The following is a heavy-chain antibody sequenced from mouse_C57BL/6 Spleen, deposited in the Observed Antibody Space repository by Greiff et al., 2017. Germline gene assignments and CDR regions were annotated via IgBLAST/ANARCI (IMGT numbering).Heavy chain of an antibody. CDR2: INPGSGGT. CDR1: GYAFTNYL. Sequence: QVQLQQSGAELVRPGTSVKVSCKASGYAFTNYLIEWVKQRPGQGLEWIGVINPGSGGTNYNEKFKGKATLTADKSSSTAYMQLSSLTSEDSAVYFCARREENYYGSSFYYAMDYWGQGTSVTVSS. J-gene: IGHJ4*01. D-gene: IGHD1-1*01. CDR3: ARREENYYGSSFYYAMDY. V-gene: IGHV1-54*01.